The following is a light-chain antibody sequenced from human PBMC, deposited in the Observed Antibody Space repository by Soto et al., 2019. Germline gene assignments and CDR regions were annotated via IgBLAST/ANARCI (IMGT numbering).Light chain of an antibody. CDR1: SSNIGAGYD. J-gene: IGLJ2*01. V-gene: IGLV1-40*01. CDR2: GNN. Sequence: QLVLTQPPSVSGAPGQRVTISCTGSSSNIGAGYDVHWYQQLPGTAPKLLMYGNNNRPSGVPDRFSGSKSGTSASLAITGLQAEDEADYYCQSYDSRLSGSVFGGGTKLTVL. CDR3: QSYDSRLSGSV.